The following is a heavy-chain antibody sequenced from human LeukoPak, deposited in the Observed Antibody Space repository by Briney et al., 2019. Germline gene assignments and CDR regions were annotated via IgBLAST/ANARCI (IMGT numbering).Heavy chain of an antibody. CDR2: IYYSGST. D-gene: IGHD3-10*01. V-gene: IGHV4-59*01. CDR1: GGSISSDY. J-gene: IGHJ4*02. Sequence: PSETLSLTCTVSGGSISSDYWSWIRQPPGKGLEWIGYIYYSGSTNYNPSLKSRVTISVDTSKSQFSLKLSSVTAADTAVYYCARTYGSGSLIVEYWGQGTLVTVSS. CDR3: ARTYGSGSLIVEY.